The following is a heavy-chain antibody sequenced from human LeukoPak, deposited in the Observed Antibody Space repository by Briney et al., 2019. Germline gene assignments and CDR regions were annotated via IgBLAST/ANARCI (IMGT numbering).Heavy chain of an antibody. J-gene: IGHJ5*02. V-gene: IGHV4-59*01. Sequence: SETLSLTCTVSGGSISSYYWSWIRQPPGKGLEWIGYIYYSGSTNYNPSLKSRVTISVDTSKNQFSLKLSSVTAADTAVYYCARDIGYSGYDGGHWFDPWGQGTLVTVSS. D-gene: IGHD5-12*01. CDR2: IYYSGST. CDR3: ARDIGYSGYDGGHWFDP. CDR1: GGSISSYY.